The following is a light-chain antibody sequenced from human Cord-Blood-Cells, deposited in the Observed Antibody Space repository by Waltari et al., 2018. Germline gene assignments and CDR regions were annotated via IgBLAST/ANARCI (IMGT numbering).Light chain of an antibody. J-gene: IGLJ3*02. Sequence: QLVLTQSPSASASLGASVKLTCTLSSGHSRYAIACHQQQPEKGPRYLMKLNSDGSHSKGDGIPDRFSGSSSGAERYLTISSLQSEDEADYYCQTWGTGIWVFGGGTKLTVL. CDR3: QTWGTGIWV. V-gene: IGLV4-69*01. CDR1: SGHSRYA. CDR2: LNSDGSH.